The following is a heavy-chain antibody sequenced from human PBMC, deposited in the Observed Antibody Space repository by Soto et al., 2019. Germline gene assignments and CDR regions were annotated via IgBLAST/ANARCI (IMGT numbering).Heavy chain of an antibody. CDR2: IAYDGNEK. V-gene: IGHV3-30*18. CDR3: GKDVGDYGPYYGVDV. Sequence: QVQLVESGGGVVQPATSLRLSCAASGFTFKTHAMHWVRQAPGKGLEWMAVIAYDGNEKFYADSVKGRFTISRDNSKNALYLQINTLRNEDTAVYYCGKDVGDYGPYYGVDVWGQEATVTVSS. J-gene: IGHJ6*02. CDR1: GFTFKTHA. D-gene: IGHD1-26*01.